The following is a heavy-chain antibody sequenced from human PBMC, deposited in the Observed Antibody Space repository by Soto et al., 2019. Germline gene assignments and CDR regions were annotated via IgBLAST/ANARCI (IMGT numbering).Heavy chain of an antibody. CDR3: ARVVTVVKSFHYGYVDL. V-gene: IGHV1-69*12. CDR1: GGTFSSYA. CDR2: IIPIFGTA. J-gene: IGHJ2*01. Sequence: QVQLVQSGAEVKKPGSSVKVSCKASGGTFSSYAISWVRQAPGQGLEWMGGIIPIFGTANYAQKFQGRVTSTADESTSTASMELSSMRSEDTAVYYCARVVTVVKSFHYGYVDLWGRGTLVTVSS. D-gene: IGHD2-15*01.